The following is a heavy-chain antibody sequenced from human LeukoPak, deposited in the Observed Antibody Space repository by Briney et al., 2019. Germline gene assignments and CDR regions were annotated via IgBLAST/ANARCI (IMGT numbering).Heavy chain of an antibody. CDR1: AYTFTGSY. Sequence: ASVKVSFKASAYTFTGSYIHWVRHAPGLGLEWMGWINPNSGGTNYAQKFHGRVTMTRDTSISTAYMELSGLTFDDTDVYYCARLKGSQHWGQGTLVTVSS. J-gene: IGHJ1*01. CDR2: INPNSGGT. V-gene: IGHV1-2*02. CDR3: ARLKGSQH.